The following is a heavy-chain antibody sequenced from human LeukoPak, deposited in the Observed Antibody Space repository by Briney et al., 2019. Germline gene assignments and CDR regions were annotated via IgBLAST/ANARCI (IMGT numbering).Heavy chain of an antibody. D-gene: IGHD2-2*01. CDR2: LYYSGST. CDR1: GGSISSSTYY. CDR3: ARHFPRYCSSTSCQRYFQH. J-gene: IGHJ1*01. Sequence: SETLSLTCTVSGGSISSSTYYWGWIRQPPGKGLEWIGNLYYSGSTYYNPSLKSRVTISLDTSKNQFSLKLSSVTAADTAVYYCARHFPRYCSSTSCQRYFQHWGQGTLVTVSS. V-gene: IGHV4-39*01.